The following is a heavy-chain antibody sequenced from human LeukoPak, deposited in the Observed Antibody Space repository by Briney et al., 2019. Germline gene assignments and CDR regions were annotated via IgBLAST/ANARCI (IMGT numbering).Heavy chain of an antibody. J-gene: IGHJ6*02. CDR1: EYTLTELS. D-gene: IGHD3-3*01. CDR2: FDPEDGEI. V-gene: IGHV1-24*01. Sequence: ASVKVSCKVSEYTLTELSMHWVRQAPGKGLEWMGGFDPEDGEIVYAQKFQGRVTMTEDPSTDTAYMELSSLRPEDTAVYYCAGFGVVISNYYHGMDVWGQGTTVTVSS. CDR3: AGFGVVISNYYHGMDV.